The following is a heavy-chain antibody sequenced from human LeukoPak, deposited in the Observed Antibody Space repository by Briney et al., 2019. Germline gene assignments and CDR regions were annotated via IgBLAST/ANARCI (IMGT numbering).Heavy chain of an antibody. CDR1: GGSISSSLYY. Sequence: SETLSLTCTVSGGSISSSLYYWGWIRQPPGKWLEWIGSIYYNGNTYYNPSLKSRVTISVDTSKKQFSLKLSSVTAADTAVYYCRGIEVITTSYYYGVDVWGQGITVTVSS. J-gene: IGHJ6*02. V-gene: IGHV4-39*01. CDR2: IYYNGNT. D-gene: IGHD3-22*01. CDR3: RGIEVITTSYYYGVDV.